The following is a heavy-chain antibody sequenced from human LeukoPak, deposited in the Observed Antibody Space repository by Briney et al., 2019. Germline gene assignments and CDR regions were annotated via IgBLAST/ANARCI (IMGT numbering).Heavy chain of an antibody. D-gene: IGHD6-6*01. V-gene: IGHV1-8*01. Sequence: ASVKVSRKASGYTFTSYDINWVRQATGQGLEWMGWMNPNSGNTGYAQKFQGRVTMTRNTSISTAYMELSSLRSEDTAVYYCARITIRAKISSSLGLGYWGQGTLVTVSS. CDR1: GYTFTSYD. CDR3: ARITIRAKISSSLGLGY. J-gene: IGHJ4*02. CDR2: MNPNSGNT.